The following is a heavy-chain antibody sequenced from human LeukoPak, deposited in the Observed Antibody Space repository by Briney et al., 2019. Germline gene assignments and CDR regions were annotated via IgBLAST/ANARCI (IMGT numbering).Heavy chain of an antibody. CDR3: ARESGPTYYYDSSGYQQDY. V-gene: IGHV1-69*04. J-gene: IGHJ4*02. D-gene: IGHD3-22*01. CDR2: IIPILGIA. Sequence: VASVKVSCKASGGTFSSYAISWVRQAPGQGLEWMGRIIPILGIANYAQKFQGRVTITADKSTSIAYMELSSLRSEDTAVYYCARESGPTYYYDSSGYQQDYWGQGTLVAVSS. CDR1: GGTFSSYA.